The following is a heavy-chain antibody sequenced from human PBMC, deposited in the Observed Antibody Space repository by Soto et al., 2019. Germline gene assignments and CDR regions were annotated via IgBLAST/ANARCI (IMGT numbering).Heavy chain of an antibody. Sequence: SDTLSLTCAVYGGTFSGYYWSWIRQTPGKGLEWIGEINHSGSTKYNPSLKSRVTISVDTSKNQFSLKLSSVTAADTAVYYCARRIQLWFRAYYYYGMDVWGQGTTVTVSS. J-gene: IGHJ6*02. CDR1: GGTFSGYY. D-gene: IGHD5-18*01. CDR2: INHSGST. CDR3: ARRIQLWFRAYYYYGMDV. V-gene: IGHV4-34*01.